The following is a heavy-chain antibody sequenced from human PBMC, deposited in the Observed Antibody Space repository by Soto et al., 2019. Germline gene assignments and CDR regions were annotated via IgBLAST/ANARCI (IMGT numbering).Heavy chain of an antibody. D-gene: IGHD2-21*02. V-gene: IGHV4-39*01. CDR2: IYYGGIT. J-gene: IGHJ4*02. CDR3: ERQRTSVVTQAYFDV. Sequence: EWLSRAGPVNGDSISSRSYYWGWIREPPGKGLEWIGSIYYGGITYNNPSLRSRVSMSIDTSKDQFSPKLKYVTAADTALYFCERQRTSVVTQAYFDVWGPGSLVTVYS. CDR1: GDSISSRSYY.